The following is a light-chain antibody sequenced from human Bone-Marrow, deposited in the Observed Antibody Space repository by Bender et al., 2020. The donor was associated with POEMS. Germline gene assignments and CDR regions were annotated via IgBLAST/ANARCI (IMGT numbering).Light chain of an antibody. CDR1: SSDIGDYNR. Sequence: QSALTQPASVSGSPGQSITISCTGTSSDIGDYNRVSWYQHHPGKAPKFIIYEVTNRPSGVPNRFSGSKSGNTASLTVSGLQAEDEADYYCSSYAGSDNFGVFGGGTKLTVL. CDR3: SSYAGSDNFGV. CDR2: EVT. J-gene: IGLJ2*01. V-gene: IGLV2-8*01.